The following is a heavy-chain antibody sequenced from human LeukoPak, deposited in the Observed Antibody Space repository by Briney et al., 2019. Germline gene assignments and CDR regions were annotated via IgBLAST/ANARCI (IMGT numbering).Heavy chain of an antibody. CDR2: ISSSGSTI. D-gene: IGHD1-7*01. CDR3: ARDVGGGELY. V-gene: IGHV3-48*03. CDR1: GFTFSSYE. Sequence: PGGSLRLSCAASGFTFSSYEMNWVRQAPGKGLEWVSYISSSGSTIYYADSVKGRFTISRDNAKNSLYLQMNSLRSEDTAVYYWARDVGGGELYWGQGTLVTVSS. J-gene: IGHJ4*02.